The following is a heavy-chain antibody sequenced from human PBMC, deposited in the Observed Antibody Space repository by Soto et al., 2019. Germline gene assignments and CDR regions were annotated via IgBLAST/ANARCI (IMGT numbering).Heavy chain of an antibody. D-gene: IGHD6-19*01. J-gene: IGHJ4*02. CDR2: ISGSGVSK. Sequence: GSLRLSCAASGFTFSSYAMRWVRQAPGKGLEWVSGISGSGVSKYYADSVKGRFTISRDNSKNTLYLQMNSLRAEDTAVYYCAKDRAVAGFDYWGQGTLVTVSS. CDR3: AKDRAVAGFDY. CDR1: GFTFSSYA. V-gene: IGHV3-23*01.